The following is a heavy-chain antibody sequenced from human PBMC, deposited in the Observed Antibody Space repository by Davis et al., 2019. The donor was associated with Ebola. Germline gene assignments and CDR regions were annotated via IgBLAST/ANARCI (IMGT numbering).Heavy chain of an antibody. D-gene: IGHD3-3*01. CDR2: IYYSGST. V-gene: IGHV4-39*01. Sequence: MPSETLSLTCTVSGASISSSNYYWGWIRQPPGKGLEWIGSIYYSGSTYYNPSLKSRVTISVDTSKNQFSLKLSSVTAADTAVYYCARHPHLAILEWLWRFDPWGQGTLVTVSS. J-gene: IGHJ5*02. CDR3: ARHPHLAILEWLWRFDP. CDR1: GASISSSNYY.